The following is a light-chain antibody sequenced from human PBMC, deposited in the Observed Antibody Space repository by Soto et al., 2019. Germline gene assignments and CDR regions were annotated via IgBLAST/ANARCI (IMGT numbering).Light chain of an antibody. Sequence: DIQMTQSPSTLSASVGDRVTITCRASQSISSWLAWYQQKPGKAPNLLIYKAFSLESGVPSRFSGSGSGTEFTLTISSLQPDDFATYYCQQYSTFGQGTKVEIK. CDR2: KAF. CDR3: QQYST. V-gene: IGKV1-5*03. CDR1: QSISSW. J-gene: IGKJ1*01.